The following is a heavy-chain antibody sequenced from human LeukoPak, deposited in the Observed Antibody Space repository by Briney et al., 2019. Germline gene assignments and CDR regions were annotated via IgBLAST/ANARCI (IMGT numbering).Heavy chain of an antibody. J-gene: IGHJ6*03. CDR1: GFTFSSYW. V-gene: IGHV3-23*01. CDR2: ISGSGGST. CDR3: AKDEGIAATHYYYYMDV. D-gene: IGHD6-25*01. Sequence: PGGSLRLSCAASGFTFSSYWMSWVRQAPGRGLEWVSSISGSGGSTYYADSVKGRFTISRDNSKNTLYLQMNSLRAEDTVVYYCAKDEGIAATHYYYYMDVWGKGTTVTVSS.